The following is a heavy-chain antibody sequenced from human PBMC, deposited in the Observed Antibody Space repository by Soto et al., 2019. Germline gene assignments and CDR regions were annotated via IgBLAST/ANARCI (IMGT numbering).Heavy chain of an antibody. J-gene: IGHJ6*02. Sequence: EVQLVESGGGLVKLGGSLRLSCVASSSRFTFSKVWMSWVRQAPGKGLEWVGRIKSKTDGGTIAYAAPVKGRFTISRDDSKHTLYLQMNSLKIEDTAVYYCGDLDGSYFGVDVWGQGTTVTVSS. CDR2: IKSKTDGGTI. CDR1: SSRFTFSKVW. D-gene: IGHD3-10*01. CDR3: GDLDGSYFGVDV. V-gene: IGHV3-15*01.